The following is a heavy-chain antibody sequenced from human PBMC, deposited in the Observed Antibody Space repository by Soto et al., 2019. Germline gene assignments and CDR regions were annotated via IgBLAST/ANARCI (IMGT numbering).Heavy chain of an antibody. V-gene: IGHV1-3*01. CDR2: INAANGNT. CDR1: GYTFTTYA. CDR3: ARSLMNPAMVTFYYFDY. D-gene: IGHD5-18*01. J-gene: IGHJ4*02. Sequence: QVQLVQSGAEVKKPGASVKVSCKASGYTFTTYAMHWVRQAPGQRLEWMGWINAANGNTKYSQKFQGRVTITRDTSESTAYMELSSLRSEDTAVYTCARSLMNPAMVTFYYFDYWGQGTLVTVSS.